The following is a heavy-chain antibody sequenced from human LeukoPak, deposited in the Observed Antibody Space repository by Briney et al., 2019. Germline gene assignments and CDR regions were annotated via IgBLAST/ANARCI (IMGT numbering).Heavy chain of an antibody. J-gene: IGHJ4*02. D-gene: IGHD5-18*01. CDR1: GSSISSYY. Sequence: SETLSLNCTGTGSSISSYYWSWFRQLPATRPVSIGYFHSSGTSNYNPSLKSRVTISGDTSKNQFSLKLSSVTAADTAVYYCARVEKSKGYGYFYWGQGTLVTVSS. V-gene: IGHV4-59*01. CDR3: ARVEKSKGYGYFY. CDR2: FHSSGTS.